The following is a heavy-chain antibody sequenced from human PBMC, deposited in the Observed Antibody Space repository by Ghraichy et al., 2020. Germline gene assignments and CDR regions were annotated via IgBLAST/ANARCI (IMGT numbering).Heavy chain of an antibody. CDR2: IVGSVANT. Sequence: GGSLRLSCTASGFPFSNYVMNWVRQAPGKGLEWVSGIVGSVANTYYADSVMGRFTISRDNSKNTLYLQMNSLRADYTAVYYCVKDPPTTVTTTDYWGQGTLVTVSS. J-gene: IGHJ4*02. D-gene: IGHD4-17*01. CDR3: VKDPPTTVTTTDY. V-gene: IGHV3-23*01. CDR1: GFPFSNYV.